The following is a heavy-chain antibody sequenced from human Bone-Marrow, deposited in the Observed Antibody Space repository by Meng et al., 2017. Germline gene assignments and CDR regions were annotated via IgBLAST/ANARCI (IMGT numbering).Heavy chain of an antibody. CDR3: ARPQRYCTNGVCYTSDRLHYYYGMDV. CDR2: INHSGST. J-gene: IGHJ6*02. Sequence: SETLSLTCAVHGGSFSGYYWSWIRQPPGKGLEWIGEINHSGSTNYNPSLKSRVTISVDTSKNQFSLKLSSVTAADTAVYYCARPQRYCTNGVCYTSDRLHYYYGMDVWGQGTTVTVSS. CDR1: GGSFSGYY. V-gene: IGHV4-34*01. D-gene: IGHD2-8*01.